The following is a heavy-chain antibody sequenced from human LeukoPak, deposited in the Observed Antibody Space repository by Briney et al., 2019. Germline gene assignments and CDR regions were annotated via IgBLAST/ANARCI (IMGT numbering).Heavy chain of an antibody. V-gene: IGHV4-30-4*01. CDR3: AGQANYYDSSGYPVRGVENFDY. J-gene: IGHJ4*02. D-gene: IGHD3-22*01. Sequence: SSETLSLTCTVSGGSISSGDYYWSWIRQPPGKGLEWIGYIYYSGSTYYNPSLKSRVTISVDTSKNQFSLKLSSVTAADTAVYYCAGQANYYDSSGYPVRGVENFDYWGQGTLVTVSS. CDR2: IYYSGST. CDR1: GGSISSGDYY.